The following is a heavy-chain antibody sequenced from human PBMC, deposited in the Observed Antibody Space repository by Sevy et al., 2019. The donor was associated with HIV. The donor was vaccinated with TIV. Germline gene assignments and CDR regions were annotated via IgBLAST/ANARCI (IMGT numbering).Heavy chain of an antibody. CDR1: GYTFTSYG. J-gene: IGHJ4*02. V-gene: IGHV1-18*01. CDR2: ISAYNGKT. CDR3: ARERATGDYYGSGSYHYFDY. D-gene: IGHD3-10*01. Sequence: ASVKVSCKASGYTFTSYGISWVRQAPGQGLEWMGWISAYNGKTNYAQKLQGRVTMTTDTSTSTAYMELRSLRSDDTAVYYCARERATGDYYGSGSYHYFDYWGQGTLVTVSS.